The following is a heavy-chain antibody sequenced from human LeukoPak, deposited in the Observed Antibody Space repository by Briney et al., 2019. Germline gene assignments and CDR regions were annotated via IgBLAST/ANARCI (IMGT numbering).Heavy chain of an antibody. V-gene: IGHV1-2*02. Sequence: ASVKVSCKASGYTFTSYYMHWVRQAPGQGLEWMGWINPNSGGTNYAQKFQGRVTMTRDTSISTAYMELSRLRSDDTAVYYCARAGGVFWSGYQAFDYWGQGTLVTVSS. J-gene: IGHJ4*02. CDR2: INPNSGGT. CDR1: GYTFTSYY. D-gene: IGHD3-3*01. CDR3: ARAGGVFWSGYQAFDY.